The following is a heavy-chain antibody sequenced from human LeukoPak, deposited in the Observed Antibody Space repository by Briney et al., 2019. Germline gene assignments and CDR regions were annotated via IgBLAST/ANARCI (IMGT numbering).Heavy chain of an antibody. J-gene: IGHJ3*02. V-gene: IGHV4-4*07. D-gene: IGHD1-26*01. CDR2: IYTSGST. CDR3: ARDHRPDLGSGSYVRARYDAFDI. Sequence: SETLSLTCTVSGGSISGYYWSWIRQPAGKGLEWIGRIYTSGSTNYNPSLKSRVTMSVDTSKNQFSLKLSSVTAADTAVYYCARDHRPDLGSGSYVRARYDAFDIWGQGTMVTVSS. CDR1: GGSISGYY.